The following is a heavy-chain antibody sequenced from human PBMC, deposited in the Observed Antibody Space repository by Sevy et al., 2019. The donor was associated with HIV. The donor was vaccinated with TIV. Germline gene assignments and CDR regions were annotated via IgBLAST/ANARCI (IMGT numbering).Heavy chain of an antibody. CDR2: INPDSGDT. V-gene: IGHV1-2*02. D-gene: IGHD6-13*01. J-gene: IGHJ6*02. CDR3: ARASSPGEFYYGMDV. CDR1: GYVFTASH. Sequence: ASVKVSCKASGYVFTASHMHWVRQAPGQGPEGMGWINPDSGDTKYSPKFQGRVTMTRGTSITTAYLEVTSLRSGDTATFYCARASSPGEFYYGMDVWGQGTTVTVSS.